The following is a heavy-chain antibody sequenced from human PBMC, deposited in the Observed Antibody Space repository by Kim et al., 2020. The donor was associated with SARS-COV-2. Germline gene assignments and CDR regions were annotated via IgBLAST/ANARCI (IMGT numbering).Heavy chain of an antibody. D-gene: IGHD5-12*01. J-gene: IGHJ5*02. CDR2: ISYDGSNK. CDR3: AREECSGYDYWFDP. Sequence: GGSLRLSCAASGFTFSSYAMHWVRQAPGKGLEWVAVISYDGSNKYYADSVKGRFTISRDNSKNTLYLQMNSLRAEDTAVYYCAREECSGYDYWFDPWGQGTLVTVSS. V-gene: IGHV3-30-3*01. CDR1: GFTFSSYA.